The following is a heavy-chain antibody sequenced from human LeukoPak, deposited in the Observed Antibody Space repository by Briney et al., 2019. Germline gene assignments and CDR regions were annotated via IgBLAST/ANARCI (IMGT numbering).Heavy chain of an antibody. V-gene: IGHV3-23*01. J-gene: IGHJ4*02. CDR1: GFTFSSYA. CDR2: ISGSGGST. CDR3: ANHLACGSTSCPPFDD. D-gene: IGHD2-2*01. Sequence: PRGSLRLSCAASGFTFSSYAMSWVRQAPGKGLEWVSAISGSGGSTYYADSVKGRFTISRDNSKNTLYLQMNSLRAEDTAVYYCANHLACGSTSCPPFDDWGQGTLVTVSS.